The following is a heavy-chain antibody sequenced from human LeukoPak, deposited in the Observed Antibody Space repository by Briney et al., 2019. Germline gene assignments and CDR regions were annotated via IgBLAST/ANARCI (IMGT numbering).Heavy chain of an antibody. D-gene: IGHD1-1*01. CDR3: ARVLTGNDY. Sequence: GGSLRLSCAASGFTFNYYMMTWFRQAPGKGLEWVSSITGSSSHLYYADSVKGRFTISRDNAKNSLYLQMNSLRAEDTALYYCARVLTGNDYWGQGTLVTVSS. J-gene: IGHJ4*02. V-gene: IGHV3-21*04. CDR1: GFTFNYYM. CDR2: ITGSSSHL.